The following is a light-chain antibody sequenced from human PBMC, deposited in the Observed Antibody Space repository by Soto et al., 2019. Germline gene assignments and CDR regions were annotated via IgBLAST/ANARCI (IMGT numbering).Light chain of an antibody. CDR3: GTWDSSLSVFV. J-gene: IGLJ1*01. V-gene: IGLV1-51*02. CDR1: SSNIGNHY. Sequence: QSALTQPPSVSAAPGQRVTISCSGSSSNIGNHYVSWYQQLPGTAPKLLIYENNKRPSEITDRFSGSKSDTSATLDITGLQTGDEADYYCGTWDSSLSVFVFGTGTKVTVL. CDR2: ENN.